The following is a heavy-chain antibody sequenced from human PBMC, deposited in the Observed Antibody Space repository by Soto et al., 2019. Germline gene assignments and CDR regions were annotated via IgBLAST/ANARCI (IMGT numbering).Heavy chain of an antibody. V-gene: IGHV4-59*01. CDR3: ARAPDYYGSGSSNYFDY. CDR2: IYYIGST. Sequence: QVQLQESGPGLVKPSETLSLTCTVSGGSISSYYWSWIRQPPGKGLEWIGYIYYIGSTNYNPSLKSRVTISVDTSKNQFSLTLSSVTAADTAVYYCARAPDYYGSGSSNYFDYWGQGPLVTVSS. D-gene: IGHD3-10*01. CDR1: GGSISSYY. J-gene: IGHJ4*02.